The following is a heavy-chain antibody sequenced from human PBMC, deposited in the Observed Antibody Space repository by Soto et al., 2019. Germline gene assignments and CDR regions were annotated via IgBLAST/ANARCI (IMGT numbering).Heavy chain of an antibody. CDR3: ARVSDEYCSSTSCSVDDAFDI. V-gene: IGHV1-69*02. CDR1: GGTFSSYT. Sequence: SVKVSCKASGGTFSSYTISWVRQAPGQGLEWMGRIIPILGIANYAQKFQGRVTITADKSTSTAYMELSSLRSEDTAVYYCARVSDEYCSSTSCSVDDAFDIWGQGTMVTVSS. CDR2: IIPILGIA. J-gene: IGHJ3*02. D-gene: IGHD2-2*01.